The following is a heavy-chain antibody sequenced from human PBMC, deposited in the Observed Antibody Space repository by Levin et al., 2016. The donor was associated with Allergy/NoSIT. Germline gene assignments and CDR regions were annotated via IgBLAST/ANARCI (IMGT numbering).Heavy chain of an antibody. D-gene: IGHD1-26*01. CDR1: GFTFSSYS. Sequence: GGSLRLSCAASGFTFSSYSMHWVRQAPGKGLEWVSVISVAGSDKYYADSVKGRFTISRDNSKNTLYLQMNSLRAEDTAVYYCARGLYSGTYIVQSDYWGQGTLVTVSS. CDR3: ARGLYSGTYIVQSDY. CDR2: ISVAGSDK. V-gene: IGHV3-30-3*01. J-gene: IGHJ4*02.